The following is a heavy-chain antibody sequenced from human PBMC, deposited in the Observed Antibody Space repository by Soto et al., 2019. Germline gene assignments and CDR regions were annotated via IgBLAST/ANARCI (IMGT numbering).Heavy chain of an antibody. J-gene: IGHJ4*02. Sequence: QITLKESGPTLVKPTQTLTLTCTFSGFSLTTSGVGVGWIRQPPGKALEWLALIYWDDDKRYSPSLKSRLTXTXGTSKNQVVLAMTNMDPVDTATYYCAHRDYDVYFAYWGQGTLVTVSS. D-gene: IGHD4-17*01. CDR1: GFSLTTSGVG. CDR3: AHRDYDVYFAY. V-gene: IGHV2-5*02. CDR2: IYWDDDK.